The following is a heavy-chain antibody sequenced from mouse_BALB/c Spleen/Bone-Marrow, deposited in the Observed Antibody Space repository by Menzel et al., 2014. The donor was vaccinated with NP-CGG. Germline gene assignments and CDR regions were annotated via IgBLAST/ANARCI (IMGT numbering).Heavy chain of an antibody. CDR3: ATEGGDSYCRTGSFDL. Sequence: VQLQQSGPELVKPGASVKMSCKASGYSFTGYFMNWVIHSLGEGVEWIGRIDPWNGGIFHNPRFKGKATLTEDKSSRTAHMEPRSLASQHSAAYYCATEGGDSYCRTGSFDLWGPGTTVTVSS. CDR1: GYSFTGYF. CDR2: IDPWNGGI. J-gene: IGHJ1*01. D-gene: IGHD2-10*01. V-gene: IGHV1-20*02.